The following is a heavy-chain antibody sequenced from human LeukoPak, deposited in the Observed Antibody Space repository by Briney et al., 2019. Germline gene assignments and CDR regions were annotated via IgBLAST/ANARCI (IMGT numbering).Heavy chain of an antibody. CDR2: ISGSGGST. D-gene: IGHD3-22*01. CDR3: AKDRWGLITMIDPPPLLFDY. J-gene: IGHJ4*02. Sequence: PGGSLRLSCAASGFTFSSYAMSWVRQAPGKGLEWVSAISGSGGSTYYADSGKGRFTISRDNSKNTLYLQMNSLRAEDTAVYYCAKDRWGLITMIDPPPLLFDYWGQGTLVTVSS. V-gene: IGHV3-23*01. CDR1: GFTFSSYA.